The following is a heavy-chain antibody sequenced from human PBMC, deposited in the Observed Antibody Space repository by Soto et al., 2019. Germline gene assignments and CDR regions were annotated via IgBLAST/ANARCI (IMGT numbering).Heavy chain of an antibody. CDR1: GGTLSSYT. V-gene: IGHV1-69*02. CDR3: ARVADYYDGDY. Sequence: QVQLVQSGAEVKKPGSSVKVSCKASGGTLSSYTISWVRQAPGQGLEWMGRIIPILGIANYAQKFQGRVTITADKSTSTAYMELSSLRSEDTAVYYCARVADYYDGDYWGQGTLVTVSS. J-gene: IGHJ4*02. CDR2: IIPILGIA. D-gene: IGHD3-22*01.